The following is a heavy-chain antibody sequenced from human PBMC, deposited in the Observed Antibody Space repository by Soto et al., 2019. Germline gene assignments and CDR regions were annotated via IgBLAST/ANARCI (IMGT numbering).Heavy chain of an antibody. CDR1: GYTFTSYG. CDR2: ISAYNGNT. J-gene: IGHJ5*02. V-gene: IGHV1-18*01. D-gene: IGHD3-22*01. Sequence: ASVKVSCKASGYTFTSYGISWVRQAPGQGLEWMGWISAYNGNTNYAQKLQGRVTMTTDTSTSTAYMELRSLRSDDTVVYYCARLFWGSSGYYPNWFDPWGQGTLVTVSS. CDR3: ARLFWGSSGYYPNWFDP.